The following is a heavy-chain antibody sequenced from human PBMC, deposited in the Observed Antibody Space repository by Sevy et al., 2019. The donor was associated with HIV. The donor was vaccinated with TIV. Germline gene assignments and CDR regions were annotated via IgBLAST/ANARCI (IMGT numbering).Heavy chain of an antibody. J-gene: IGHJ4*02. V-gene: IGHV3-73*01. CDR3: SLYYDIRAFYS. Sequence: GGSLRLSCAGSGFTFSDAAIHWVRQASGKGLEWLGRIRGKANNYATAYAASVKDRFSISRNDLKDTAYLQMNSLRTEDGGKYYCSLYYDIRAFYSWGQGTQVTVSS. CDR2: IRGKANNYAT. CDR1: GFTFSDAA. D-gene: IGHD3-22*01.